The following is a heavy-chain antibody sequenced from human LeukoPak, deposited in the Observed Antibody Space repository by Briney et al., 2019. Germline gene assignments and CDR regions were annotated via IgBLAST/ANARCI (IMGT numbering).Heavy chain of an antibody. Sequence: ASVKVSCKASGYTFTSYGISWVRQAPGQGLEWMGWISAYNGNTNYAQKLQGRVTMTTDTSTSTAYMELRSLRSDDTAVYYCARDIVGATQGLSSWFDPWGQGTLVTVSS. J-gene: IGHJ5*02. CDR1: GYTFTSYG. CDR3: ARDIVGATQGLSSWFDP. V-gene: IGHV1-18*01. CDR2: ISAYNGNT. D-gene: IGHD1-26*01.